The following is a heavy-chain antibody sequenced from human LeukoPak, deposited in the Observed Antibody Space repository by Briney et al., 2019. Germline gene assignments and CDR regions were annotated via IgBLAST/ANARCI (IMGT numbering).Heavy chain of an antibody. D-gene: IGHD3-10*01. V-gene: IGHV1-2*02. CDR1: GYTFTGYY. Sequence: GASVKVSCKASGYTFTGYYMHWVRQAPGQGLEWMGWINPNSGGTNYAQKFQGRVTMTRDTSISTAYMELRSLRSEDTAVYYCAKGGTMVRGVNPLGDYGMDVWGQGTTVTVSS. CDR2: INPNSGGT. J-gene: IGHJ6*02. CDR3: AKGGTMVRGVNPLGDYGMDV.